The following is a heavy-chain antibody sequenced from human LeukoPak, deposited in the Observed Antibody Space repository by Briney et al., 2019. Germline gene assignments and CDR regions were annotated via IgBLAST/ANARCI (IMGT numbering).Heavy chain of an antibody. CDR3: ARGTPLAH. J-gene: IGHJ4*02. V-gene: IGHV4-34*01. CDR1: GGSFSGYY. Sequence: SETLSLTCAVYGGSFSGYYWSWIRQPPGKGLEWIGEINHSGSTNYNPSLKSRVTISVDTSKNQFSLKLSSVTAADTAVYYCARGTPLAHWGQGTLVTVSP. CDR2: INHSGST.